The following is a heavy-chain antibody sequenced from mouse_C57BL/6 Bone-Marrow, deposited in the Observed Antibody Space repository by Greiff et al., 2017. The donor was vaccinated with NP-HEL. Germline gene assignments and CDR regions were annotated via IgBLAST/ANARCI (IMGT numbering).Heavy chain of an antibody. CDR1: GFTFSDYY. CDR2: ISNGGGSP. V-gene: IGHV5-12*01. CDR3: ARQRGSSPYWYFDV. J-gene: IGHJ1*03. D-gene: IGHD1-1*01. Sequence: EVQLVESGGGLVQPGGSLKLSCAASGFTFSDYYMYWVRQTPEKRLEWVAYISNGGGSPYYPDTVKGRFTISRDNAKNTLYLQMSRLKSEDTAMYYCARQRGSSPYWYFDVWGTGTTVTVSS.